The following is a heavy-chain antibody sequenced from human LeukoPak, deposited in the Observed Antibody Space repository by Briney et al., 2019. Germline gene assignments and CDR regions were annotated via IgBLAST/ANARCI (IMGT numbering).Heavy chain of an antibody. CDR1: GGSISSYY. V-gene: IGHV4-4*07. CDR2: IHPSVRN. CDR3: ARITIAAVTLIFDY. D-gene: IGHD6-13*01. J-gene: IGHJ4*02. Sequence: SETLSLTCTVFGGSISSYYWSWIRQPAGKGLEWIGRIHPSVRNYYNPSLKSRVTMSVDTSKNQFSLKLRSVTAADTAVYYWARITIAAVTLIFDYWGQGTLVTVSS.